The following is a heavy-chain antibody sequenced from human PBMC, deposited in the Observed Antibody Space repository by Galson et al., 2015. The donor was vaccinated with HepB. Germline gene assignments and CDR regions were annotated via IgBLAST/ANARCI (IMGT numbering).Heavy chain of an antibody. CDR3: AKDEGDYGDSNDAFDI. J-gene: IGHJ3*02. CDR2: ISGSGGST. Sequence: SLRLSCAASGFTFSSYAMSWVRQAPGKGLEWVSAISGSGGSTYYADSVKGRFTISRDNSKNTLYLQMNSLRAEDTAVYYCAKDEGDYGDSNDAFDIWGQGTMVTVSS. CDR1: GFTFSSYA. V-gene: IGHV3-23*01. D-gene: IGHD4-17*01.